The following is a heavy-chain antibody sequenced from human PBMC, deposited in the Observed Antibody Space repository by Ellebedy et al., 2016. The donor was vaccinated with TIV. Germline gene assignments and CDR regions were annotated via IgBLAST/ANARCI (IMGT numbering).Heavy chain of an antibody. V-gene: IGHV3-23*01. Sequence: GESLKISCAASGFTFSSYAMSWVRQAPGKGLEWVSAISGSGGSTYYADSVKGRFTISRDNSKNTLYLQMNSLRAEDTAVYYCAGSGSWGFDYWGQGTLVTVSS. J-gene: IGHJ4*02. CDR2: ISGSGGST. D-gene: IGHD1-26*01. CDR1: GFTFSSYA. CDR3: AGSGSWGFDY.